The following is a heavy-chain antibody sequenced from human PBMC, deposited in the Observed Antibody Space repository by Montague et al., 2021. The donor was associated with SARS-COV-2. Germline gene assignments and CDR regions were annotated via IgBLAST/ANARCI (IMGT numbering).Heavy chain of an antibody. D-gene: IGHD3-10*01. J-gene: IGHJ5*01. V-gene: IGHV4-31*03. CDR2: IYYSGIT. Sequence: TLSLTCTVSGGSISSGGFYWTWIRQHPGKGLEWIGYIYYSGITYYNPSLKSRVSISLDRSKNQFSLNVRSVTAADTAVYYCARGAPMVKGAGGWFASWGQGTLVTVS. CDR1: GGSISSGGFY. CDR3: ARGAPMVKGAGGWFAS.